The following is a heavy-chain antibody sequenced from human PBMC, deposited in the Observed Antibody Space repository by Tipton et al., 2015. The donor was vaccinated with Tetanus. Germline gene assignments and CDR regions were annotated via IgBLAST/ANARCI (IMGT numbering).Heavy chain of an antibody. CDR1: GDSVSSPDYY. Sequence: TLSLTCTVSGDSVSSPDYYWSWIRQPPGKGLEWLGFIYYSGTSHLNPSLKSRLALSVDSPRNQFSLKLTSVTAADTAVYYCARDRGSTWSEGYKYNGMAVWGQGTTVPVSS. V-gene: IGHV4-30-4*01. CDR2: IYYSGTS. J-gene: IGHJ6*02. D-gene: IGHD3-10*01. CDR3: ARDRGSTWSEGYKYNGMAV.